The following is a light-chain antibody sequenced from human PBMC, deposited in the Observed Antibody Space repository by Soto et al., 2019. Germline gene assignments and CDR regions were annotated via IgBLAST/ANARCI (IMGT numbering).Light chain of an antibody. CDR1: SSDVGGYNY. CDR3: SSYASNTFVV. Sequence: QSDLTQPASVSGSPGQSITISCTGTSSDVGGYNYVSWYQQHPGKAPKLMIYGVSNRPSGVSNRFSGSKSDNTASLTISGLQAEDEANYYCSSYASNTFVVFGGGTKLTVL. CDR2: GVS. V-gene: IGLV2-14*01. J-gene: IGLJ2*01.